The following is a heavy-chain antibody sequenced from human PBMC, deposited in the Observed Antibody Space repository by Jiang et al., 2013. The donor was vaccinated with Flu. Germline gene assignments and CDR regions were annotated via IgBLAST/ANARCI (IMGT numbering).Heavy chain of an antibody. J-gene: IGHJ4*02. Sequence: KPTQTLTLTCTFYGFSLGTTGEAVGWIRQPPGKALEWLALLNWDNDKLYRPSLKNRLDITEDTSKNQVVLTMTDMDPVDTATYYCAHLGSGDYSEGYFDFWGQGTLVTVSS. D-gene: IGHD4-17*01. CDR2: LNWDNDK. CDR3: AHLGSGDYSEGYFDF. CDR1: GFSLGTTGEA. V-gene: IGHV2-5*06.